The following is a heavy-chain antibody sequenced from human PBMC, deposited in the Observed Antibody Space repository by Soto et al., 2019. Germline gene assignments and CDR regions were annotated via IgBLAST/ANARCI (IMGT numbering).Heavy chain of an antibody. D-gene: IGHD2-2*01. Sequence: GASVKGSCKASAGTFSSYAISWVRQAPGQGLEWMGGIIPIFGTANYAQKFQGRVTITADESTNTAYMELSSLRSQDTAVYYCAREGLVLVPTTVNSDYYYYAMDVWGQGTTVTVSS. V-gene: IGHV1-69*13. CDR1: AGTFSSYA. CDR3: AREGLVLVPTTVNSDYYYYAMDV. J-gene: IGHJ6*02. CDR2: IIPIFGTA.